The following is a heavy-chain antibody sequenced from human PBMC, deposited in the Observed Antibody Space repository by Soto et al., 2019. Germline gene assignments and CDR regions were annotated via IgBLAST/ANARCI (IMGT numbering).Heavy chain of an antibody. V-gene: IGHV4-30-4*01. CDR1: GGSISSGDYY. J-gene: IGHJ5*02. Sequence: QVQLQESGPGLVKPSQTLSLTCTVSGGSISSGDYYWSWIRQPPGKGLEWIGYIYYSGSTYYNPSLKSRVNITVDTSKNQFSLKLSSVTAADTAVYYCARVSALVNWFDPWGQGTLVTVSS. CDR3: ARVSALVNWFDP. CDR2: IYYSGST. D-gene: IGHD6-6*01.